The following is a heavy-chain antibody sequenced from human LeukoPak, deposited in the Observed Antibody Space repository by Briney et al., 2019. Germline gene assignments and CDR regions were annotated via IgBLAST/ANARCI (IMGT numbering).Heavy chain of an antibody. Sequence: GGSLRLSCAASGFTVSSNYMSWVRQAPGKGLEWVSVIYSGGSTYYADSVKGRFTISRDNSKNTLYLQMNSLRAEDTAVYYCAREIIQLPGFFDYWGQGTLVTVSS. D-gene: IGHD5-18*01. V-gene: IGHV3-53*01. CDR3: AREIIQLPGFFDY. CDR2: IYSGGST. J-gene: IGHJ4*02. CDR1: GFTVSSNY.